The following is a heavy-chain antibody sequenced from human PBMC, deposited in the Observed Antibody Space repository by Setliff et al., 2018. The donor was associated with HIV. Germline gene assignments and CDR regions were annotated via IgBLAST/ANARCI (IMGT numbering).Heavy chain of an antibody. Sequence: SVKVSCKTSGYTFTSHTLQWVRQAPGQGLEWMGWINAGNGNTKYSQGFQSRLTITRDTSASTAYMELSGLRSEDTAVYYCARVACSGGSCYSYFQHWGQGTLVTVSS. CDR2: INAGNGNT. V-gene: IGHV1-3*01. J-gene: IGHJ1*01. CDR3: ARVACSGGSCYSYFQH. CDR1: GYTFTSHT. D-gene: IGHD2-15*01.